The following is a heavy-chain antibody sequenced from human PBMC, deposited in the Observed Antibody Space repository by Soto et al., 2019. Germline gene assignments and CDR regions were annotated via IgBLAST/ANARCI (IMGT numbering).Heavy chain of an antibody. Sequence: QVQLQQWGAGLLKPSETLSLTCAVYGGSFSGYYWSWIRQPPGKGLEWIGEINHSGSTNYNPSLKSRVTISVDTSKNQFSLKLSSVTAADTAVYYCGSGLVLLRGYDYRGQGTLVTVSS. CDR3: GSGLVLLRGYDY. V-gene: IGHV4-34*01. D-gene: IGHD6-6*01. CDR2: INHSGST. CDR1: GGSFSGYY. J-gene: IGHJ4*02.